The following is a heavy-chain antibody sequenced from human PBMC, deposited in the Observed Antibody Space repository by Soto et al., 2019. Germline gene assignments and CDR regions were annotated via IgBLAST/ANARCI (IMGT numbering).Heavy chain of an antibody. Sequence: GGSLRLSCAASGFTFSSYGMHWVRQAPGKGLEWVAVISYDGSNKYYADSVKGRFTISRDNSKNTLYLQMNSLRAEDTAVYYCVKNLDTAMAPYYYYGMDVWGQGTTVTVSS. D-gene: IGHD5-18*01. CDR1: GFTFSSYG. CDR2: ISYDGSNK. CDR3: VKNLDTAMAPYYYYGMDV. V-gene: IGHV3-30*18. J-gene: IGHJ6*02.